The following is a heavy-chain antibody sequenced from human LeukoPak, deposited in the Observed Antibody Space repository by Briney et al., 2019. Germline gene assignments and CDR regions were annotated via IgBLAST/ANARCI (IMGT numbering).Heavy chain of an antibody. CDR1: GFAFSAYW. Sequence: GGSLRLSCVASGFAFSAYWMHWVRQVPGEGLVWVSRTNGDGTETTYADSVKGRLSVSRDNAKNTVYLQMNSLRVEDTAVYYCSRGWIMGGRTEVALEYWGQGILVTVSS. V-gene: IGHV3-74*01. J-gene: IGHJ4*02. CDR2: TNGDGTET. D-gene: IGHD1-1*01. CDR3: SRGWIMGGRTEVALEY.